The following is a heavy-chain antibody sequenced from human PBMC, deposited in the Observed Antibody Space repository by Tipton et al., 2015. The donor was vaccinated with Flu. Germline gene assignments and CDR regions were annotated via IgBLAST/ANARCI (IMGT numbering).Heavy chain of an antibody. V-gene: IGHV1-18*04. CDR3: ARYYDILTGHGMDV. CDR1: GYTFTTHG. Sequence: QVQLVQSGAELKKPGASVKVSCKASGYTFTTHGISWVRQAPGQGLEWMGWIITYNGQTNYAQKFQGRMTITTDKSTTTAYMELRSLRSNDTAVYYRARYYDILTGHGMDVWGQGTTVTVSS. J-gene: IGHJ6*02. CDR2: IITYNGQT. D-gene: IGHD3-9*01.